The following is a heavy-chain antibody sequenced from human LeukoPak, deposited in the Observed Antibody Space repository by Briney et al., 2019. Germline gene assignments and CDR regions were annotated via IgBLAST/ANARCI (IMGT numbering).Heavy chain of an antibody. CDR1: GGSISSYY. CDR2: IYYSGST. CDR3: ATAYGDRGAYYYYYMDV. Sequence: SETLSLTCTVSGGSISSYYWSWIRQPPGKGLEWIGYIYYSGSTNYNPSLKGRVTISVDTSKNQFSLKLSSVTAADTAVYYCATAYGDRGAYYYYYMDVWGKGTTVTVSS. V-gene: IGHV4-59*01. D-gene: IGHD4-17*01. J-gene: IGHJ6*03.